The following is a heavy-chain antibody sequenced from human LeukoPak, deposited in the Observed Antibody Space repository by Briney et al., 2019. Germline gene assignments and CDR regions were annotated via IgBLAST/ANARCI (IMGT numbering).Heavy chain of an antibody. CDR2: IYSGGRT. D-gene: IGHD3-22*01. Sequence: PGGSLRLSCAASGLAVTNNYMTWVRQAPGKGLEWVSVIYSGGRTSYAASVKGRFTISRDNAKNTVYIQVSGLKVDVTAVYYCARGTSSGYYRTEAFDLWGQGTMVTVSS. J-gene: IGHJ3*01. CDR1: GLAVTNNY. CDR3: ARGTSSGYYRTEAFDL. V-gene: IGHV3-66*01.